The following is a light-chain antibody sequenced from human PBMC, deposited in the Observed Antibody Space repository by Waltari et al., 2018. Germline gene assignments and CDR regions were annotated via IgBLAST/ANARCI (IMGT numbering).Light chain of an antibody. J-gene: IGKJ2*01. Sequence: DSQLTQSTSSVSASVGDRVTITCRANQDISRWLACYQQKPGKAPELLIYSSSTLHFGVPSRFSGSRSGTEFSLTITGLQPDDSATYFCQQANSFPYTYGQGTKLDI. V-gene: IGKV1D-12*01. CDR3: QQANSFPYT. CDR2: SSS. CDR1: QDISRW.